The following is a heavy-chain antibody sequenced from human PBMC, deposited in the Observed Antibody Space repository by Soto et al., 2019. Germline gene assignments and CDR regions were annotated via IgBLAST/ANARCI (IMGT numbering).Heavy chain of an antibody. V-gene: IGHV4-4*02. CDR2: IYHSGST. CDR1: GGSISSSNW. Sequence: ASETLSLTCAVSGGSISSSNWWSWVRQPPGKGLEWIGEIYHSGSTNYNPSLKSRVTISVDKSKNQFSLKLSSVTAADTAVYYCARLFRYCSSTSCTQGYYYGMDVWGQGTTVTVSS. D-gene: IGHD2-2*01. CDR3: ARLFRYCSSTSCTQGYYYGMDV. J-gene: IGHJ6*02.